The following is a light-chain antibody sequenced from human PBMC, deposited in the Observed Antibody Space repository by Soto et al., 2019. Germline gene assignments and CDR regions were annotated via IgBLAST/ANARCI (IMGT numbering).Light chain of an antibody. J-gene: IGLJ1*01. CDR2: EVS. CDR3: SSYTSSSTYV. V-gene: IGLV2-18*02. Sequence: QSALTQPPSVSGSPGQSVTISCTGTSSDVGGYNRVSWYRQPPGTAPKLMIYEVSSRPSGVPDRFSGSKSGNTASLTISGLQAEDEADYYCSSYTSSSTYVFGTGTRSPS. CDR1: SSDVGGYNR.